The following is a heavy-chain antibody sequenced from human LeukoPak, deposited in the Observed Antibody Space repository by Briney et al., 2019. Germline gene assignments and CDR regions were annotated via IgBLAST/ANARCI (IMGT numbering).Heavy chain of an antibody. J-gene: IGHJ4*02. D-gene: IGHD3-22*01. CDR2: ISAYNGNT. CDR3: ARGPGYYDSSGYSDY. CDR1: GYTFTSYG. V-gene: IGHV1-18*01. Sequence: ASVKVSCKASGYTFTSYGISWVRQAPGQGLEWMGWISAYNGNTNYAQKLQGRVTMTTDTSTSTAYMELRSLRSDDTAVYYCARGPGYYDSSGYSDYWGQGTLVTVSS.